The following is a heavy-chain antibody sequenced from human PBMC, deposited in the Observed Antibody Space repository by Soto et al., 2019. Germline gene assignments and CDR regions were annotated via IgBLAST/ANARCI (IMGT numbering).Heavy chain of an antibody. CDR2: ISYDVNNF. CDR1: GFTFSRYA. CDR3: ARQPRPSLDY. J-gene: IGHJ4*02. V-gene: IGHV3-30-3*01. Sequence: GWSLRLSCAASGFTFSRYAMHCFRQAPGKVLEGVTLISYDVNNFYYPDSVKGRFSISRDNYKNTLYLQMNSLRTDDTAVYYSARQPRPSLDYRGQGLLVPLSS.